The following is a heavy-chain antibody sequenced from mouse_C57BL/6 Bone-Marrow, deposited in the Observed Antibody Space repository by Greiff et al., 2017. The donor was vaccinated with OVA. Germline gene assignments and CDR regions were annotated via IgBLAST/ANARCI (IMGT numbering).Heavy chain of an antibody. J-gene: IGHJ4*01. CDR3: ARRSYYYGSRGYYAMDY. D-gene: IGHD1-1*01. CDR1: GFTFSSYG. Sequence: EVQLVESGGDLVKPGGSLKLSCAASGFTFSSYGMSWVRQTPDKRLAWVATISSGGSYTYYPDSVKGRFTISRDNAKNTLYLQMSSLKSEDTAMYYCARRSYYYGSRGYYAMDYWGQGTSVTVSS. CDR2: ISSGGSYT. V-gene: IGHV5-6*01.